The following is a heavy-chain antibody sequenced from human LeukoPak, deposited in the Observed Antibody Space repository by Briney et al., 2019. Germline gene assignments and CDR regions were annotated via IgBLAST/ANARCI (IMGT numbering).Heavy chain of an antibody. CDR2: INPNRGST. CDR3: ARDSWAFDY. Sequence: ASVKVSCKAPGYTFTSYYMYWERQAPGQGLEWMGIINPNRGSTSYAQKFQGRVTMTRDTSTSTVYMELSSLRSEDTAVYYCARDSWAFDYWGQGTLVNVSS. D-gene: IGHD7-27*01. V-gene: IGHV1-46*01. J-gene: IGHJ4*02. CDR1: GYTFTSYY.